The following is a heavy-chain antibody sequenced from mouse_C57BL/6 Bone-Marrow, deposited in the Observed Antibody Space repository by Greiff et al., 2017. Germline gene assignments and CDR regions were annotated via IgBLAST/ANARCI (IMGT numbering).Heavy chain of an antibody. Sequence: EVKLLEPGGGLVQSGESLKLSCESNEYEFPSHDMPWVRQTPEQRLELVAAINSDGGSTYYPDTMERRFIISRDNTRKTLYLQMSSLRSEDTALYYCARHGSYGYFDVWGTGTTVTVSS. CDR3: ARHGSYGYFDV. CDR2: INSDGGST. V-gene: IGHV5-2*01. J-gene: IGHJ1*03. CDR1: EYEFPSHD. D-gene: IGHD1-1*01.